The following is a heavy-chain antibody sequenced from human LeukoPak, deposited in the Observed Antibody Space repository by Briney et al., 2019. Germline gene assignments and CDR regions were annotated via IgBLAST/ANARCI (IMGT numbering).Heavy chain of an antibody. J-gene: IGHJ4*02. Sequence: ASVKVSCKASGYFFTSYAINWVRQATGQGLEWMGWMNPSNGNTGFAQKFQGRLTMTRDTSISTAYMELSSLRSEDTAVYYCARGEEMATISRYWGQGTLVTVSS. CDR2: MNPSNGNT. CDR1: GYFFTSYA. D-gene: IGHD5-24*01. V-gene: IGHV1-8*01. CDR3: ARGEEMATISRY.